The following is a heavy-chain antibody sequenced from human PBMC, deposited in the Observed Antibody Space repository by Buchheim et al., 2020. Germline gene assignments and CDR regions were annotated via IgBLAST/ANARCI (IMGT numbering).Heavy chain of an antibody. J-gene: IGHJ4*02. CDR3: AQNILGLGQ. D-gene: IGHD7-27*01. V-gene: IGHV3-30*18. CDR2: ISYDGSNK. Sequence: QVQLVESGGGVVQPGRSLRLSCAASGFTFSSYGMHWVRQAPGKGLEWVAVISYDGSNKYYADSVKGRFTISRDNSKNTLYLPMNSLRAEDTAVYYCAQNILGLGQWGQGTL. CDR1: GFTFSSYG.